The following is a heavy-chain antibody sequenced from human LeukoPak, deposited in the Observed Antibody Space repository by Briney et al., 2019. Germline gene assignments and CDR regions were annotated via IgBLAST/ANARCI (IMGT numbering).Heavy chain of an antibody. CDR3: ARGGTMVRGVITSFDY. J-gene: IGHJ4*02. CDR1: GFTFSDYY. Sequence: GGSLRLSCAASGFTFSDYYMSWIRQAPGKGLEWVSHISSSSSYTNYADSVKGRFTISRDNAKNSLYLQMNSLRAEDTAVYYCARGGTMVRGVITSFDYWGQGTLVTVSS. CDR2: ISSSSSYT. V-gene: IGHV3-11*06. D-gene: IGHD3-10*01.